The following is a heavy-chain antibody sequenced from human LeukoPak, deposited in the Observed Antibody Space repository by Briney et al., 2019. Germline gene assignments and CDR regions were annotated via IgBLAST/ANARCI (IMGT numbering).Heavy chain of an antibody. CDR2: ISYNGGKT. Sequence: GGSLRLSCVASGFSFSSYGTFWVRQAPGKGLEWVAYISYNGGKTDYVDSVKGRLIISRDNYKDSLFLQMNSLRAEDTAVYYCAKGFLFQRHDLIHFWGQGTMLTVSS. V-gene: IGHV3-30*18. D-gene: IGHD2-21*01. CDR1: GFSFSSYG. CDR3: AKGFLFQRHDLIHF. J-gene: IGHJ3*01.